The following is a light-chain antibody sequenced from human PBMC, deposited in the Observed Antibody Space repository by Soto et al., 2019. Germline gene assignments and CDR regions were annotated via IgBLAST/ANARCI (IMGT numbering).Light chain of an antibody. V-gene: IGKV1-5*01. Sequence: DIQMTQSPSTLSASVGDRVTITCRASQGISSWLAWYQQKPGKAPKLLIYDASSLESGVPSRFSGSGSGTEFTLTISSLQPDDFATYYCQQYYDYSPAFGRGTKVDIK. CDR2: DAS. J-gene: IGKJ3*01. CDR3: QQYYDYSPA. CDR1: QGISSW.